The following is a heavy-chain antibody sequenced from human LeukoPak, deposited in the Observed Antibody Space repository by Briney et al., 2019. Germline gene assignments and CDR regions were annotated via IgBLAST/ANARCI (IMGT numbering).Heavy chain of an antibody. CDR2: INAGNGHT. V-gene: IGHV1-3*01. CDR1: GYTFTNYA. D-gene: IGHD3-3*01. Sequence: GASVKVSCKAPGYTFTNYAMQWVRQAPGQRLEWMGWINAGNGHTRYSQRFQGRVTITRDTSASTVYMEVTSLRFEDTAVYYCARGIWSRTVSSYYFDCWGQGTLVTVSS. CDR3: ARGIWSRTVSSYYFDC. J-gene: IGHJ4*02.